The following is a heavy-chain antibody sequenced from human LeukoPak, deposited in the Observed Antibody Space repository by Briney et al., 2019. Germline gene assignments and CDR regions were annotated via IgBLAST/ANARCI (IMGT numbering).Heavy chain of an antibody. CDR3: ARDSKCSGGSCYSYY. V-gene: IGHV3-21*01. CDR1: GFTFSSYS. D-gene: IGHD2-15*01. CDR2: ISSSSSYI. J-gene: IGHJ4*02. Sequence: PGGSLRLSCAASGFTFSSYSMNWVRQAPGKGLEWVSSISSSSSYIYYADSVKGRFTISRDNAKNSLYLQMNSLRAEDTAVYYCARDSKCSGGSCYSYYWGQGTLVTVSS.